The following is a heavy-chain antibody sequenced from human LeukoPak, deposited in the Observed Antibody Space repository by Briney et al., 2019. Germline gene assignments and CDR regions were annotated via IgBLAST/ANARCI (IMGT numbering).Heavy chain of an antibody. V-gene: IGHV4-34*01. CDR2: INHSGST. D-gene: IGHD2-2*01. CDR1: GGSFSGYY. J-gene: IGHJ4*02. CDR3: ARGYIVVVPAAIRFMLDGAFDY. Sequence: SETLSLTCAVYGGSFSGYYWSWIRQPPGKGLEWIGEINHSGSTNYNPSLKSRVTISVDTSKNQFSLKLSSVTAADTAVYYCARGYIVVVPAAIRFMLDGAFDYWGQGTLVTVSS.